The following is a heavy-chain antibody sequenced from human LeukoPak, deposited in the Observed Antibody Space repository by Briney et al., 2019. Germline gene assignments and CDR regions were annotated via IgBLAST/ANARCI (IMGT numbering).Heavy chain of an antibody. CDR3: ARRASGDSSSLNWCDP. J-gene: IGHJ5*02. CDR1: GFTFSSYA. V-gene: IGHV3-30*04. D-gene: IGHD6-13*01. Sequence: PGGSLRLSCAASGFTFSSYAMHWVRQAPGKGLEWVAVISYDGSNKYYADSVKGRFTISRDNSKNTLYLQMNSLRAEDTAVYYCARRASGDSSSLNWCDPCGQRTLVTVSS. CDR2: ISYDGSNK.